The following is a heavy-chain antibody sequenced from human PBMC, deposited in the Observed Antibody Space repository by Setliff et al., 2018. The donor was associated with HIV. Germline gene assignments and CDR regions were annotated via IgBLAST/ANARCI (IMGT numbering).Heavy chain of an antibody. J-gene: IGHJ4*02. CDR2: ISSNGGST. CDR3: VKGPPSYSSSSPLR. V-gene: IGHV3-64D*09. D-gene: IGHD6-6*01. Sequence: QTGGSLRLSCSASGFTFSSYAMHWVRQAPGKGLEYVSAISSNGGSTYYADSVKGRFTISRDNSKNTLYLQMSSLRAEDTAVYYCVKGPPSYSSSSPLRWGQGTLVTVSS. CDR1: GFTFSSYA.